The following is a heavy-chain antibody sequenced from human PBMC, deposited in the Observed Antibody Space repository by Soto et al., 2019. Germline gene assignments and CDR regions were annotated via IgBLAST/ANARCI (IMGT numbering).Heavy chain of an antibody. CDR2: INRDGGST. D-gene: IGHD6-13*01. V-gene: IGHV3-20*04. CDR1: GFRFDDYG. Sequence: GGSLRLSCAAFGFRFDDYGMSWVRQVPGKGLEWVPGINRDGGSTSYADSVKGRFTISRDNSKTSLYLQMNSLRTEDTALYYCAKDSGGSSWWSGSYYAMDVWGQGTTVTVSS. J-gene: IGHJ6*02. CDR3: AKDSGGSSWWSGSYYAMDV.